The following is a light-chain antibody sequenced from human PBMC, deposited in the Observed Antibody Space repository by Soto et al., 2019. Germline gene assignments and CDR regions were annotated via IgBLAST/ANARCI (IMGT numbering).Light chain of an antibody. Sequence: QSALTQPASVSGSPGQSITFSCTGTSSDIGVYNYVSWYRQHPGKAPKLMIYEVNNRPSGVSNRFSGSKSGNTASLAISGLQAEDEADYYCSSYTTSNTYVSGTGTKVTVL. CDR1: SSDIGVYNY. CDR3: SSYTTSNTYV. J-gene: IGLJ1*01. V-gene: IGLV2-14*01. CDR2: EVN.